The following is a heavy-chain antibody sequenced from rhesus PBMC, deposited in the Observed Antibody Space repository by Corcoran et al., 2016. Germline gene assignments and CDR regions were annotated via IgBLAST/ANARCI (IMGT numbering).Heavy chain of an antibody. Sequence: QVQLQESGPGVVKPSETLSLTCAVSCGTISSGYCSWSWIRQPPGKGLEWIGGIYSNSESTNYNPSLKSRVTISKDTSKNQFSLKLSSVTATDTAVYYCARAKEGYGLGWYFDIWGPGTPITISS. CDR3: ARAKEGYGLGWYFDI. V-gene: IGHV4S12*01. CDR1: CGTISSGYCS. CDR2: IYSNSEST. J-gene: IGHJ2*01. D-gene: IGHD3-9*01.